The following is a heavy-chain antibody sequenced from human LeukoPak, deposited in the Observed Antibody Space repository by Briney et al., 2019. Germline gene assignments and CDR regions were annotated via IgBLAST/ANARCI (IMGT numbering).Heavy chain of an antibody. CDR3: ATIGIVGATRNWFDP. J-gene: IGHJ5*02. V-gene: IGHV4-38-2*02. D-gene: IGHD1-26*01. CDR2: IYHSGST. Sequence: SETLSLTCTVSGYSISSGYYWGWIRQPPGKGLEWIGSIYHSGSTYYNPSLKSRVTISVDTSKNQFSLKLSSVTAADTAVYYCATIGIVGATRNWFDPRGQGTLVTVSS. CDR1: GYSISSGYY.